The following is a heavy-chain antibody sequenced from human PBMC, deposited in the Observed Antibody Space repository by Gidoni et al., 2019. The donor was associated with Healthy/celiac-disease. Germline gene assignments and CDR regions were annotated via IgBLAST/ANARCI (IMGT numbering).Heavy chain of an antibody. V-gene: IGHV1-69*06. Sequence: QVQLVQSGAEVKKPGSSVKVSCKASGGTFSSYAISWGRQAPGQGLEWMGGFIPIFGTANYAQKFQGRVTITADKSTSTAYMELSSLRSEDTAVYYCARGPLTGVYDSSGYKTLWGQGTLVTVSS. D-gene: IGHD3-22*01. J-gene: IGHJ4*02. CDR3: ARGPLTGVYDSSGYKTL. CDR2: FIPIFGTA. CDR1: GGTFSSYA.